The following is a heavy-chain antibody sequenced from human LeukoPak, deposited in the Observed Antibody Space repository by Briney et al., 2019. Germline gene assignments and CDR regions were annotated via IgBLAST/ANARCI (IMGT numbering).Heavy chain of an antibody. CDR2: IYPGDSDT. CDR3: ARHRYSGSYVSAFDI. Sequence: GESLKISCKGSGYSFTSYWIGWVRQMPGKGLEWMGIIYPGDSDTRYSPSFQGQVTISADKSISTAYLQWSSLKASDTAIYYCARHRYSGSYVSAFDIWGQGTMVTVSS. D-gene: IGHD1-26*01. CDR1: GYSFTSYW. V-gene: IGHV5-51*01. J-gene: IGHJ3*02.